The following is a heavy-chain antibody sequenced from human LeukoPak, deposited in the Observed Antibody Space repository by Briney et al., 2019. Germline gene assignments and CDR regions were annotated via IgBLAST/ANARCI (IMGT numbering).Heavy chain of an antibody. J-gene: IGHJ4*02. CDR2: ISGSGGST. CDR1: GFTFSSYA. V-gene: IGHV3-23*01. D-gene: IGHD2-15*01. Sequence: PGGSLRLSCAASGFTFSSYAMSWVRQAPGKGLEWVSAISGSGGSTYYAYSVKGRFTISRDNSKNTLYLQMNSLRAEDTAAYYCAKDHPGVVVAATYYYWGQGTLVTVSS. CDR3: AKDHPGVVVAATYYY.